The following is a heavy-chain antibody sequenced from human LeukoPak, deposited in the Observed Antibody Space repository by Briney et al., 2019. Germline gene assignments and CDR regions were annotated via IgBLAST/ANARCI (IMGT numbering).Heavy chain of an antibody. CDR2: ISGSDSTI. CDR1: GFTFSSYS. J-gene: IGHJ3*02. Sequence: GGSLRLSCAASGFTFSSYSMNWVRQAPGKGLEWVSYISGSDSTISYADSVKGRFTTSRDNAQNSLYLQMKSLRDEDTAVYYCAGAFDIWGQGTVVTVSS. CDR3: AGAFDI. V-gene: IGHV3-48*02.